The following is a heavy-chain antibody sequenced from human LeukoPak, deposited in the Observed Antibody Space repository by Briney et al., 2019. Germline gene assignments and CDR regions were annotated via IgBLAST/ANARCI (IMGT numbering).Heavy chain of an antibody. D-gene: IGHD2/OR15-2a*01. Sequence: GASVKVSCKASGYTFTGYYMHWVRQAPGQGLEWMGWINPNSGGTNYAQKFQGGVTMTRDTSISTAYMELSRLISDDTAVYYCARRSVVIADPSRFDYWGQGTLVTVSS. CDR2: INPNSGGT. J-gene: IGHJ4*02. CDR3: ARRSVVIADPSRFDY. CDR1: GYTFTGYY. V-gene: IGHV1-2*02.